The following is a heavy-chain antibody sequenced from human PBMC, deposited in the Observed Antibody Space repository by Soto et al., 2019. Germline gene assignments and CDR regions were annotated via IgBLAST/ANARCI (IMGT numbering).Heavy chain of an antibody. CDR3: AKGGYLDQ. CDR2: IPASAGST. D-gene: IGHD3-16*01. CDR1: GFTFGTNA. V-gene: IGHV3-23*01. J-gene: IGHJ4*02. Sequence: EVQLLESGGGLVQPGGSLRLSCAASGFTFGTNAMTWVRQAPGKGLEWVSAIPASAGSTYYADYVKGRFTVSRDNFKNTLFLQMNSLRAEDTAVYYCAKGGYLDQWGQGTLVTVSS.